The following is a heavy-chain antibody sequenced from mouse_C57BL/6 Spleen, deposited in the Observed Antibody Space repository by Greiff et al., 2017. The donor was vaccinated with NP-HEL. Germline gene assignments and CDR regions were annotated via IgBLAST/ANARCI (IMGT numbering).Heavy chain of an antibody. D-gene: IGHD1-1*01. J-gene: IGHJ2*01. V-gene: IGHV1-15*01. Sequence: QVQLQQSGAELVRPGASVTLSCKASGYTFTDYEMHWVKQTPVHGLEWIGAIDPETGGTAYNQKFKGKAILTADKSSSTAYMELRSLTSEDSAVYYGARGGYYGSSSYFDYWGQGTTLTVSS. CDR2: IDPETGGT. CDR3: ARGGYYGSSSYFDY. CDR1: GYTFTDYE.